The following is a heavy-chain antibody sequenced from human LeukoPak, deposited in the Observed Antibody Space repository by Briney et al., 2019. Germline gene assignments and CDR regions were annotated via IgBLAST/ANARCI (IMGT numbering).Heavy chain of an antibody. CDR1: GFIFSNHW. V-gene: IGHV3-7*01. D-gene: IGHD3-22*01. Sequence: GGPLRLSCAASGFIFSNHWMSWVRQAPGKGLEWVANIKEDAGAIWYVDSVKGRFTISRDNAKNSLYLQMNSLRDEDTAVYYCARVDKKFGDSGYRSFDFWGQGILVTVSS. J-gene: IGHJ4*02. CDR2: IKEDAGAI. CDR3: ARVDKKFGDSGYRSFDF.